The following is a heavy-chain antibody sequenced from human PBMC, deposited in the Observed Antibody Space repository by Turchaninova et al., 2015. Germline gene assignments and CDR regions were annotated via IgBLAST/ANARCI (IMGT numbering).Heavy chain of an antibody. CDR3: MRAFLNNGWQHYYFDY. J-gene: IGHJ4*02. CDR1: GYTFTTYA. V-gene: IGHV1-3*01. D-gene: IGHD6-19*01. CDR2: INAGNGNT. Sequence: QVQLVQSGAEVKKPGASVKVSCKASGYTFTTYAMHWVRQAPGQRLEWIGWINAGNGNTKYSQKFQGRVTITRDTSATTGYMELSSLRPEDTAVYYCMRAFLNNGWQHYYFDYWGQGTLVTVSS.